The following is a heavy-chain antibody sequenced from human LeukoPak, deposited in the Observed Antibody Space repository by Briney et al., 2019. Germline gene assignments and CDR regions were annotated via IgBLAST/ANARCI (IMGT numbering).Heavy chain of an antibody. D-gene: IGHD2-15*01. CDR3: ARRDLGYCSGGSCPRHFDY. J-gene: IGHJ4*02. Sequence: GGSLRLSCAASGFNFSSYSMNWVRQAPGKGLEWVSSISSSSSYIYYADSVKGRFTISRDNAKNSLYLQRNSLRAEDTAVYYCARRDLGYCSGGSCPRHFDYWGQGTLVTVSS. V-gene: IGHV3-21*01. CDR1: GFNFSSYS. CDR2: ISSSSSYI.